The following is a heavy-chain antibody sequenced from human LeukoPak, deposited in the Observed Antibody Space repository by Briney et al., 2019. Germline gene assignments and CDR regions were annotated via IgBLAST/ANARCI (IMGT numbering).Heavy chain of an antibody. V-gene: IGHV3-23*01. CDR2: ISGSGGST. CDR1: GFTFSSYA. Sequence: GGSLRLSCAASGFTFSSYAMSWVRQAPGKGLEWVSAISGSGGSTYYADSVKGRFTISRDNSKNTLYLQMNSLRAEDTAVYYCAKIPGVYYGFWSGLCWFDPWGQGTLVTVSS. CDR3: AKIPGVYYGFWSGLCWFDP. D-gene: IGHD3-3*01. J-gene: IGHJ5*02.